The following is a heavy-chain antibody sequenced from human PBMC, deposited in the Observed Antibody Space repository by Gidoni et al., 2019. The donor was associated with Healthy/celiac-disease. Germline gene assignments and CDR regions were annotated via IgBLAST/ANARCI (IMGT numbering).Heavy chain of an antibody. CDR1: ERYLSSSIEY. CDR3: ATLAAAGTCTILGVVHY. CDR2: IYYSWST. J-gene: IGHJ4*02. Sequence: QLQLQESGPGRVKPSETLSLNRTDSERYLSSSIEYWGWMHQPPGQGLEWIGSIYYSWSTYYNPSLKSRVTISVDTSKNQFALKLSSVTAADTAVYYCATLAAAGTCTILGVVHYCGQGTLVTVSS. V-gene: IGHV4-39*01. D-gene: IGHD6-13*01.